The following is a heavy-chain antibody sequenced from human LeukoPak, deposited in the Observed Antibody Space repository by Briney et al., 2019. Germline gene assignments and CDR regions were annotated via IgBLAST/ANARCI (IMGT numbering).Heavy chain of an antibody. CDR3: AKLIAVAGTDDY. CDR1: GFTVRSTY. CDR2: ISGDGGNT. Sequence: GGSLRLSCAASGFTVRSTYMSWVRQAPGKGLEWVSSISGDGGNTYYADSVKGRFTISRDNSKNTLYLQMNSLRAEDTAVYYCAKLIAVAGTDDYWGQGSLVTVSS. J-gene: IGHJ4*02. D-gene: IGHD6-19*01. V-gene: IGHV3-23*01.